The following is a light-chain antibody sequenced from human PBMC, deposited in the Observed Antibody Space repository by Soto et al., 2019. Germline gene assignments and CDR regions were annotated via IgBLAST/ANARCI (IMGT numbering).Light chain of an antibody. CDR1: QSISSW. J-gene: IGKJ1*01. V-gene: IGKV1-5*01. Sequence: DIQMTQSPSTLSASVGDRVTITCRASQSISSWLAWYQQKPGKAPKLLIYDASSLASGVPSRFSGSGSGTEFTLTIRFLQPDDFATYYSQQYNSYSLWTFGQGTKV. CDR3: QQYNSYSLWT. CDR2: DAS.